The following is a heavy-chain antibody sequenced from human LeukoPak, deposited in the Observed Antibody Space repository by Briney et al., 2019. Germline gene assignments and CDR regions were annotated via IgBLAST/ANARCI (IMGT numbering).Heavy chain of an antibody. J-gene: IGHJ4*02. CDR3: ARDYDILTAYHASFDY. V-gene: IGHV3-7*01. CDR2: IKQDGSEE. Sequence: GGSLRLSCAASGFTFSNYWMSWVRQTPGKGLEWVANIKQDGSEEYYVDSVKGRFTISRDNAKNSLSLQMDSLRAEDTAVYYCARDYDILTAYHASFDYWGQGTLVTVSS. CDR1: GFTFSNYW. D-gene: IGHD3-9*01.